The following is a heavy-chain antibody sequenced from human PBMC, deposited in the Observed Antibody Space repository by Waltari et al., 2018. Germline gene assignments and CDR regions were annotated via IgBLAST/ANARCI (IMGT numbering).Heavy chain of an antibody. Sequence: VQLVESGGGLVQPGGSLRLACAARGVTFSSYWMLWVRQAPGKGLVWVSRINSDGSSTSYADSVKGRFTISRDNAKNTLYLQMNSLRAEDTAVYYCARAVSGGFDYWGQGTLVTVSS. CDR3: ARAVSGGFDY. V-gene: IGHV3-74*01. CDR1: GVTFSSYW. CDR2: INSDGSST. D-gene: IGHD1-26*01. J-gene: IGHJ4*02.